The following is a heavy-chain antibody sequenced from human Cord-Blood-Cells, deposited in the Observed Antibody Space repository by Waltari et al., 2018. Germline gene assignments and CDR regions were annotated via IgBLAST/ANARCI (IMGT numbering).Heavy chain of an antibody. V-gene: IGHV1-8*02. J-gene: IGHJ3*02. Sequence: QVQLVQSGAEVKKPGASVKVSCKASGSTFTTYDINWVRQATGQGLEWMGWMNPNSGNTGYAQKFQGRVTMTRNTSISTAYMELSSLRSEDTAVYYCARRVINWDLHDAFDIWGQGTMVTVSS. CDR3: ARRVINWDLHDAFDI. CDR1: GSTFTTYD. D-gene: IGHD1-1*01. CDR2: MNPNSGNT.